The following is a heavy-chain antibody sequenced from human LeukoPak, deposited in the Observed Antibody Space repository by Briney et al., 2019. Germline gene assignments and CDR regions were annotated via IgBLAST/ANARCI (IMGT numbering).Heavy chain of an antibody. CDR2: IYYSGST. D-gene: IGHD5-18*01. J-gene: IGHJ6*03. CDR1: GGSFSGYY. Sequence: SETLSLTCAVYGGSFSGYYWSWIRQPPGKGLEWIGSIYYSGSTYYNPSLKSRVTISVDTSKNQFSLKLSSVTAADTAVYYCARVAGYGYYYMDVWGKGTTVTISS. V-gene: IGHV4-34*01. CDR3: ARVAGYGYYYMDV.